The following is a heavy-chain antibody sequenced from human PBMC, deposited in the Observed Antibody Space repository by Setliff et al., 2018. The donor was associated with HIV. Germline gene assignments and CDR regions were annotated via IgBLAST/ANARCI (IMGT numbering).Heavy chain of an antibody. CDR3: ARIVRWELVATSTFFYYYMDV. Sequence: PSETLSLTCTVSAGSIRSSTYYWAWIRQPPGKGLEWIGEINHSGSTNYNPSLESRVATSVDTSKNQFSLKLSSVTAADTAVYYCARIVRWELVATSTFFYYYMDVWGKGTTVTVSS. CDR1: AGSIRSSTYY. V-gene: IGHV4-39*01. J-gene: IGHJ6*03. CDR2: INHSGST. D-gene: IGHD1-26*01.